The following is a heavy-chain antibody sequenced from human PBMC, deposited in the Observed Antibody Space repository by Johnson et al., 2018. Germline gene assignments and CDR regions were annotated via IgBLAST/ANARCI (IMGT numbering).Heavy chain of an antibody. CDR2: IKQDGSAK. D-gene: IGHD6-19*01. CDR1: GFTFSSYW. CDR3: ARDLGWYLSDAFDI. Sequence: EVQLVETGGGLVQPGGSLRLSCAASGFTFSSYWMSWVRQAPGKGLEWVANIKQDGSAKYYVDSVKGRFTISRDNAKNSLYLQMDSLRAEDTAVYYCARDLGWYLSDAFDIWGQGTMVTFSS. J-gene: IGHJ3*02. V-gene: IGHV3-7*01.